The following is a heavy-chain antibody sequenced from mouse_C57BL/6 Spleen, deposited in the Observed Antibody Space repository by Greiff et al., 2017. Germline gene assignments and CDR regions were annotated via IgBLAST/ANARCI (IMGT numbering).Heavy chain of an antibody. J-gene: IGHJ2*01. V-gene: IGHV1-74*01. CDR3: AAITTVVATDY. CDR1: GYTFTSYW. Sequence: QVQLKQPGAELVKPGASVKVSCKASGYTFTSYWMHWVKQRPGQGLEWIGRIHPSDSDTNYNQKFEGKATLTVDKSSSTAYMQLSSLTSEDSAVYYCAAITTVVATDYWGQGTTLTVSS. D-gene: IGHD1-1*01. CDR2: IHPSDSDT.